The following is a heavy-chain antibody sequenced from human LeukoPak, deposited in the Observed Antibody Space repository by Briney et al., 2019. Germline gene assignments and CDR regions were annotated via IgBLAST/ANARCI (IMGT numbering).Heavy chain of an antibody. V-gene: IGHV3-21*01. D-gene: IGHD6-13*01. CDR1: GFTFSSYS. J-gene: IGHJ4*02. Sequence: PGGSLRLSCAASGFTFSSYSMNWVRQAPGKGLEWVSSISSSSSYIYYADSVKGRFTISRDNAKSSLYLQMNSLRAEDTAVYYCARELEYSSSWYGGGRDYWGQGTLVTVSS. CDR2: ISSSSSYI. CDR3: ARELEYSSSWYGGGRDY.